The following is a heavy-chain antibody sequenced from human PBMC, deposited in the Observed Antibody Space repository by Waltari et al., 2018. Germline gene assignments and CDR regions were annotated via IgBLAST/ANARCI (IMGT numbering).Heavy chain of an antibody. CDR2: IIPIFGTA. V-gene: IGHV1-69*14. CDR1: GGTFSSYA. J-gene: IGHJ4*02. Sequence: QVQLVESWAEVKKPGSSVKVSCKASGGTFSSYAISCVRQAPGQGLEWMGGIIPIFGTANYAQKFQGRVTITADKSTSTAYMELSSLRSEDTAVYYCVFPFPNHGYSFDYWGQGTLVTVSS. D-gene: IGHD3-10*01. CDR3: VFPFPNHGYSFDY.